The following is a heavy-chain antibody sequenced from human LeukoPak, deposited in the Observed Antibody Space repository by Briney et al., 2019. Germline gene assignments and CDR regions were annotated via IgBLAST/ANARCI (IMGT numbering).Heavy chain of an antibody. CDR1: GFIFSTYW. Sequence: PGGSLRLSCAASGFIFSTYWMHWVRQAPGKGLVWVSRMNSDGSSISYADSVKGRFTISRDNAKNTLYLQMNNLRPEDTAVYYCVPQEDCSRTTCQFDYWAREPWSPSPQ. V-gene: IGHV3-74*01. J-gene: IGHJ4*02. D-gene: IGHD2-2*01. CDR2: MNSDGSSI. CDR3: VPQEDCSRTTCQFDY.